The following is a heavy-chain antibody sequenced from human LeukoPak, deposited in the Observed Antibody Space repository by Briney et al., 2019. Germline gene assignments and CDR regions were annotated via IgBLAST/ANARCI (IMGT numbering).Heavy chain of an antibody. D-gene: IGHD6-13*01. CDR1: GFTFSSYW. V-gene: IGHV3-7*01. J-gene: IGHJ6*02. CDR3: ARDLGIWAAAGVFYYYYYYGMDV. Sequence: GGSLRLSCAASGFTFSSYWMSWVRQAPGKGLEWVANIKQDGSEKYYVDSVKGRFTISRDNAKNSLYLQMNSLRAEDTAVYYCARDLGIWAAAGVFYYYYYYGMDVWGQGTTVTVSS. CDR2: IKQDGSEK.